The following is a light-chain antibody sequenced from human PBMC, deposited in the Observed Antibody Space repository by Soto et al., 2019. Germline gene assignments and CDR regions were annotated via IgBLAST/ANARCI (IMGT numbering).Light chain of an antibody. Sequence: QSALTQPPSASGSPGQSVTISCTGTSSDVGGYNYVSWYQQHQGKAPKLMIYEVSKRPSGVPDRCSGSKSGNTASLTVSGLQAEDEADYYCTSYAGSKNFVVFGGGTKVTVL. CDR2: EVS. V-gene: IGLV2-8*01. J-gene: IGLJ2*01. CDR1: SSDVGGYNY. CDR3: TSYAGSKNFVV.